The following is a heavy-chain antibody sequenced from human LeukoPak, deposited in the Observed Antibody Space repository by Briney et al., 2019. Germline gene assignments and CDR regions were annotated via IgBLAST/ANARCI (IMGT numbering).Heavy chain of an antibody. Sequence: GGSLRLPCAASGFTFDDYGMSWVRQAPGKGLEWVSGINWNGGSTGYADSVKGRFTISRDNAKNSLYLQMNSLRAEDTALYYCARGYCSGGSCYVSAFDYWGQGTLVTVSS. J-gene: IGHJ4*02. CDR3: ARGYCSGGSCYVSAFDY. CDR1: GFTFDDYG. CDR2: INWNGGST. V-gene: IGHV3-20*04. D-gene: IGHD2-15*01.